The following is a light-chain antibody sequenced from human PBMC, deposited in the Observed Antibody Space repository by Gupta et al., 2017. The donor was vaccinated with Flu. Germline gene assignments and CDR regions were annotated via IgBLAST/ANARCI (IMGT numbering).Light chain of an antibody. CDR2: EVN. CDR1: SSDVADNKY. CDR3: SSYTGGDTLL. V-gene: IGLV2-8*01. J-gene: IGLJ2*01. Sequence: SVTITCTGSSSDVADNKYCSWYQQHTRKAPSLMIFEVNRRPAGAPDRFSGSKAGNTASLTVSGLRAEDDADYFCSSYTGGDTLLFGGGTKLTVL.